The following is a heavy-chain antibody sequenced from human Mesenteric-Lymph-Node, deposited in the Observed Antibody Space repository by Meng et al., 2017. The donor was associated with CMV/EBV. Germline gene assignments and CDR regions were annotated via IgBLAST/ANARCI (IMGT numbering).Heavy chain of an antibody. CDR1: GFTFDDYT. CDR3: ARWEYQLPPQSN. D-gene: IGHD2-2*01. J-gene: IGHJ4*02. CDR2: INSDGSST. Sequence: GESLKISCAASGFTFDDYTMHWVRQAPGKGLEWVSRINSDGSSTSYADSVKGRFTISRDNAKNTLYLQMNSLRAEDTAVYYCARWEYQLPPQSNWGQGTLVTVSS. V-gene: IGHV3-74*01.